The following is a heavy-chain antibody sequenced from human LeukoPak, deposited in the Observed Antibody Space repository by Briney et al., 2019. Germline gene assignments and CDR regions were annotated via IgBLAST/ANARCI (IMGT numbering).Heavy chain of an antibody. CDR3: ARERREQLLPPYTRSVTYFDY. CDR2: INHSGST. D-gene: IGHD2-2*01. V-gene: IGHV4-34*01. CDR1: GGSFSGYY. Sequence: SETLSLTCAVYGGSFSGYYWSWIRQPPGKGLEWIGEINHSGSTNYNPSLKRRVTISIDTSKNQFSLKLSSVTAADTAVYYCARERREQLLPPYTRSVTYFDYWGQGTLVTVSS. J-gene: IGHJ4*02.